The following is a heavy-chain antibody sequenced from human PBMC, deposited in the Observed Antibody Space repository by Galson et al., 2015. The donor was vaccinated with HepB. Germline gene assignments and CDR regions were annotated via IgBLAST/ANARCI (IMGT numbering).Heavy chain of an antibody. CDR2: IDSDDDK. CDR3: ARAIAVRPYNWFDS. D-gene: IGHD6-6*01. CDR1: GFSLSTNGMC. V-gene: IGHV2-70*01. Sequence: PALVKPTQTLTLTCTFSGFSLSTNGMCVSWIRQPPGKALEWLALIDSDDDKYYSTSLKTRLTISKDTSKNQVVLTMTIMDPIDTATYYCARAIAVRPYNWFDSWGQGTLVTVSS. J-gene: IGHJ5*01.